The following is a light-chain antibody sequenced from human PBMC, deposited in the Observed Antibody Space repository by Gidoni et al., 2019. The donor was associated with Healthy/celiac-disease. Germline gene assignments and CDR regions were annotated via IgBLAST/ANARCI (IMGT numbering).Light chain of an antibody. Sequence: QSVLTQPPSVSAAPGQKVTIYCSGSSSNIGHNYVSWYQQLPGTAPKLLIYDNNKRPSGIPDRFSGSKSGTSATLGITGLQTGDEADYYFETWDSSLRAGVVFGGGTKLTVL. J-gene: IGLJ2*01. CDR1: SSNIGHNY. V-gene: IGLV1-51*01. CDR3: ETWDSSLRAGVV. CDR2: DNN.